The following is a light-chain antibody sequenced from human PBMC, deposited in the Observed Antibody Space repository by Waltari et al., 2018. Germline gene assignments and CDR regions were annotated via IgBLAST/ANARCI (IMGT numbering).Light chain of an antibody. CDR1: QGIGNY. Sequence: DIQMTQSPSSLSASVGDRITITCRVSQGIGNYLAWYQQKPGKVPKLLISGASALQSGVPSRFSGSGSGTDFTLTISSLQPEDVGTYYCQKSKRAPFTFGQGTKLEI. V-gene: IGKV1-27*01. CDR3: QKSKRAPFT. CDR2: GAS. J-gene: IGKJ2*01.